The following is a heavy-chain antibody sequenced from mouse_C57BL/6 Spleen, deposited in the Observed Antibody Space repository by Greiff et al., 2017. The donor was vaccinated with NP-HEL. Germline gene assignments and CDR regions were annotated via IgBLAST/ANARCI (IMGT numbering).Heavy chain of an antibody. CDR3: AEGYGSSYDARDY. CDR1: GYAFSSSW. D-gene: IGHD1-1*01. V-gene: IGHV1-82*01. Sequence: QVQLQQSGPELVKPGASVKISCKASGYAFSSSWMNWVKQRPGKGLEWIGRIYPGDGDTNYNGKFKGKATLTADKSSSTAYMQLSSLTSEDSAVYFGAEGYGSSYDARDYWGQGTSVTVSS. J-gene: IGHJ4*01. CDR2: IYPGDGDT.